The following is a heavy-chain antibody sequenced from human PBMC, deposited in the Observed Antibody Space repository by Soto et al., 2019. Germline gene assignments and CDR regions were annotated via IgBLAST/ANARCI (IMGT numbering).Heavy chain of an antibody. CDR2: IYYSGST. J-gene: IGHJ4*02. D-gene: IGHD6-6*01. Sequence: PSETTSLTCTVSGGSICSYYWSWIRQPPGKGLEWIGYIYYSGSTNYNPSLKSRVTISVDTSKNQFSLKLSSVTAADTAVYYCARLKASSSSFDYWGQGTLVTVSS. CDR3: ARLKASSSSFDY. V-gene: IGHV4-59*01. CDR1: GGSICSYY.